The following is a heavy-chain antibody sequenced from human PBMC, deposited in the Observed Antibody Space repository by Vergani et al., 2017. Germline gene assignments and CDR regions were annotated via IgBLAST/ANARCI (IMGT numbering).Heavy chain of an antibody. D-gene: IGHD5-24*01. V-gene: IGHV2-70*15. CDR1: GFSLSTSGMC. J-gene: IGHJ6*02. CDR3: ARIHGVEMATNLYYYYGMDV. CDR2: IDWDDDK. Sequence: QVTLRESGPALVKPTQTLTLTCTFSGFSLSTSGMCVSWIRQPPGKALEWLARIDWDDDKYYSTALKTRLTISKDTSKNQVVLTMTNMDPVDTATYYSARIHGVEMATNLYYYYGMDVWGQGTTVTVSS.